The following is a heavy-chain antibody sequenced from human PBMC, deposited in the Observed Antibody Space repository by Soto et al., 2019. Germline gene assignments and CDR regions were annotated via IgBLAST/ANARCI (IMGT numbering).Heavy chain of an antibody. D-gene: IGHD4-17*01. V-gene: IGHV3-53*02. CDR1: GFTVSSNY. CDR3: ASHEAFGDRYYGMDV. Sequence: EVQLVETGGGLIQPGGSLRLSCAASGFTVSSNYMSWVRQAPGKGLEWVSVIYSGGSTYYADSVKGRLTISRDNSKNTLYLQMNSLRAEDTAVYYCASHEAFGDRYYGMDVWGQGTTVTVSS. CDR2: IYSGGST. J-gene: IGHJ6*02.